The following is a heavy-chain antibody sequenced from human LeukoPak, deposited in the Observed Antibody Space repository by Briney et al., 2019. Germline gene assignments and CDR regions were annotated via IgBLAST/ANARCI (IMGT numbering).Heavy chain of an antibody. Sequence: SGTLSLTCAVYGGSFSGYYWSWIRQPPGKGLEWIGEINHSGSTNYNPSLKSRVTISVDTSKNQFSLKLSSVTAADTAVYYCARPAYYYDSSGYYGGGYWGQGTLVTVSS. CDR1: GGSFSGYY. CDR2: INHSGST. J-gene: IGHJ4*02. D-gene: IGHD3-22*01. CDR3: ARPAYYYDSSGYYGGGY. V-gene: IGHV4-34*01.